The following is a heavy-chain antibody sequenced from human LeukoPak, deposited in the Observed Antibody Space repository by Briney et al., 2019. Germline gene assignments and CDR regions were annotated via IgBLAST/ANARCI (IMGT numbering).Heavy chain of an antibody. V-gene: IGHV4-61*02. J-gene: IGHJ4*02. CDR2: IYTSGST. CDR1: GGSISSGSYY. CDR3: ARDRGRDGYNYVDY. D-gene: IGHD5-24*01. Sequence: PSQTLSLTCTVSGGSISSGSYYWSWIRPPAGKGLEWIGRIYTSGSTNYNPSLKSRVTISVDTSKNQFSLKLSFVTAADTAVYYCARDRGRDGYNYVDYWGQGTLVTVSS.